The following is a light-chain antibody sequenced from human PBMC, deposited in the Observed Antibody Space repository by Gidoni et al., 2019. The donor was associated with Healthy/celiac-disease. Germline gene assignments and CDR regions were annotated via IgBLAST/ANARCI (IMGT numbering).Light chain of an antibody. CDR3: MQALQTPCS. CDR1: QSLLHSNGYSY. V-gene: IGKV2-28*01. Sequence: IVMIQSQLSLPVTPGEPASIPCRSSQSLLHSNGYSYLDWYLQKPGQSPQLLIYLGSNRATGVPDRFSGSGSGTDFTLKISRVEAEDVGVYYCMQALQTPCSFGQGTKLEIK. J-gene: IGKJ2*04. CDR2: LGS.